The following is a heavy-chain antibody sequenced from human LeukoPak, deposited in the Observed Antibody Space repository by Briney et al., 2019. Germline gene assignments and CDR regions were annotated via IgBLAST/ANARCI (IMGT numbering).Heavy chain of an antibody. V-gene: IGHV7-4-1*02. CDR3: GRDRSIGRVGATCSSCWFDP. CDR2: INTNTGNP. CDR1: GYTFTRNA. D-gene: IGHD1-26*01. J-gene: IGHJ6*04. Sequence: VSVKVSCKASGYTFTRNAMNWVRQAPGQGLEWMGWINTNTGNPTYAQGFRGRFVFSLDTSVSTAYLQISSLKAEDTAVYYCGRDRSIGRVGATCSSCWFDPWGKGTTVTVSS.